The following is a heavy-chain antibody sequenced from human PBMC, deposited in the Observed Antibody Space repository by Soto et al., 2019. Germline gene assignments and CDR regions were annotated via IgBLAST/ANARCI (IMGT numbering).Heavy chain of an antibody. CDR2: IYYSGST. CDR3: ARSGARGYSGYESDFGY. D-gene: IGHD5-12*01. Sequence: SETLSLTCTVSGGSISSGGYYWSWLRQHPGKGLEWIGYIYYSGSTYYNPSLKSRVTISVDTSKNQFSLKLSSGTAADTAVYYCARSGARGYSGYESDFGYWGQGTLVTGSS. J-gene: IGHJ4*02. V-gene: IGHV4-31*03. CDR1: GGSISSGGYY.